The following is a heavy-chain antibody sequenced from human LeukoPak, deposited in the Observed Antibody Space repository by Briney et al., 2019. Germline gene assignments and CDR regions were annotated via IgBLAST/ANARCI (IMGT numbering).Heavy chain of an antibody. J-gene: IGHJ4*02. V-gene: IGHV3-23*01. CDR1: GFTFSSYA. D-gene: IGHD2-15*01. CDR2: ISGSGGST. CDR3: AKDRYCSGGSCPSSGWYNYFDY. Sequence: AGGSLRLSCAASGFTFSSYAMSWVRQAPGKGLEWVSAISGSGGSTYYADSVKGRFTISRDNSKNTLYLQMNSLRAEDTAVYYCAKDRYCSGGSCPSSGWYNYFDYWGQGTLVTVSS.